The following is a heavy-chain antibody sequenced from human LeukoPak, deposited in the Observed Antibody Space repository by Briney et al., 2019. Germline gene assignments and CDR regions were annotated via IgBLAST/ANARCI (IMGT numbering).Heavy chain of an antibody. CDR2: ISSSSSYI. Sequence: GGSLRLSCAASGFTFSSYSMNWVRQAPGKGLEWVSSISSSSSYIYYADSVKGRFTISRDNAKNSLYLQMNSLRAEDTAVYYCARVVVGATTDPSDYWGQGTLVTVSS. D-gene: IGHD1-26*01. J-gene: IGHJ4*02. CDR3: ARVVVGATTDPSDY. CDR1: GFTFSSYS. V-gene: IGHV3-21*01.